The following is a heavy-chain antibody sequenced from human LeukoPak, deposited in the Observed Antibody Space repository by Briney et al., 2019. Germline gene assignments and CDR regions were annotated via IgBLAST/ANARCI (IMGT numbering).Heavy chain of an antibody. CDR3: ARTTYGDY. Sequence: SGGSLRLSCAASGFTFSSYSMTWVRQAPSKGLEWVAAIKEDGSEKYYVDSVKGRFTISRDNAKNSLYLQMSSLRAEDTAVYFCARTTYGDYWGQGTLVTVSS. J-gene: IGHJ4*02. V-gene: IGHV3-7*02. CDR1: GFTFSSYS. CDR2: IKEDGSEK. D-gene: IGHD1-1*01.